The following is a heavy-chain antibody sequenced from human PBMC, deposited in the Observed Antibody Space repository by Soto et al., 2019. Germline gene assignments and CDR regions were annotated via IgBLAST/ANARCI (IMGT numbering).Heavy chain of an antibody. CDR3: ARDEDNWNYVDAFDI. V-gene: IGHV4-34*01. J-gene: IGHJ3*02. Sequence: SETLYLTCAVYGGSFSGYYWSWIRQPPGKGLEWIGEINHSGSTNYNPSLKSRVTISVDTSKNQFSLKLSSVTAADTAVYYCARDEDNWNYVDAFDIWGQGTMVTVSS. CDR1: GGSFSGYY. D-gene: IGHD1-7*01. CDR2: INHSGST.